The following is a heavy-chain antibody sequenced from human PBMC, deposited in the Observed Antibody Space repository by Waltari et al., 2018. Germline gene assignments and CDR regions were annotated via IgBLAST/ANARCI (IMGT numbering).Heavy chain of an antibody. CDR2: INPNSGGT. CDR3: ARAITGTPGYYYYYYMDV. J-gene: IGHJ6*03. CDR1: GYTFTGYY. D-gene: IGHD1-1*01. V-gene: IGHV1-2*02. Sequence: QVQLVQSGAEVKKPGASVKVSCKASGYTFTGYYMHWVRQAPGQGLEWMGWINPNSGGTNYAQKFQGRVTMTRDTSISTAYMELSRLRSDDTAVYYCARAITGTPGYYYYYYMDVWGKGTTVTVSS.